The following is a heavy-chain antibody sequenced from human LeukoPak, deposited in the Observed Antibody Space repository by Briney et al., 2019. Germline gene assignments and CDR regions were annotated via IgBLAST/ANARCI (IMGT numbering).Heavy chain of an antibody. CDR1: GYSITNGYY. CDR3: ARHTSPGITGTY. J-gene: IGHJ4*02. Sequence: SETLSLTCTVSGYSITNGYYWGWIRQPPGKGLEWIGSIYHDGRIDYNPSLKSRVTISRDTSNDQFSLKLSSVTAADTAMYYCARHTSPGITGTYWGQGTLVTVSS. D-gene: IGHD1-20*01. V-gene: IGHV4-38-2*02. CDR2: IYHDGRI.